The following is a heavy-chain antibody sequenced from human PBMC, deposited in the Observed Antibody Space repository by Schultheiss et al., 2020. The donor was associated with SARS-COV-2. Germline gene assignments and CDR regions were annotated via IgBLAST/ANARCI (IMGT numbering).Heavy chain of an antibody. CDR1: GGTFSSYA. J-gene: IGHJ6*02. CDR2: IIPIFGTA. Sequence: SVKVSCKASGGTFSSYAISWVRQAPGQGLEWMGGIIPIFGTANYAQKFQGRVTITADESTSTAYMELSSLRSEDTAVYYCARDMSPTYYYGSGSYYNGYYYYGTDVWGQGTTVTVSS. D-gene: IGHD3-10*01. V-gene: IGHV1-69*13. CDR3: ARDMSPTYYYGSGSYYNGYYYYGTDV.